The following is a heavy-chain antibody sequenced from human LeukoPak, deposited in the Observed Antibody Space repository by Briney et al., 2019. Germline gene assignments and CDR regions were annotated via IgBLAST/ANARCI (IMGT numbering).Heavy chain of an antibody. CDR1: GYTFTDYY. Sequence: GASVKVSCKASGYTFTDYYMHWVRQAPGQGLEWMGWINPNSGGTNYAQKFQSRVTMTRDTSISTAYMELSRLRSDDTAVYYCAREPVAAPYNWFDPWGQGTLVTVSS. V-gene: IGHV1-2*02. CDR2: INPNSGGT. CDR3: AREPVAAPYNWFDP. D-gene: IGHD6-19*01. J-gene: IGHJ5*02.